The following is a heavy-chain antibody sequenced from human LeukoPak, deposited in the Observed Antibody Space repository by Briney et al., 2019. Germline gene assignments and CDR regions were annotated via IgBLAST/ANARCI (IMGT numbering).Heavy chain of an antibody. D-gene: IGHD6-13*01. Sequence: ASVKVSCKASGYTFTSYGISWVRQAPGQGLEWMGWMNPNSGNTGYAQKFQGRVTITRNTSISTAYMELSSLRSEDTAVYYCARSGPIAAADYWGQGTLVTVSS. CDR1: GYTFTSYG. J-gene: IGHJ4*02. CDR2: MNPNSGNT. CDR3: ARSGPIAAADY. V-gene: IGHV1-8*03.